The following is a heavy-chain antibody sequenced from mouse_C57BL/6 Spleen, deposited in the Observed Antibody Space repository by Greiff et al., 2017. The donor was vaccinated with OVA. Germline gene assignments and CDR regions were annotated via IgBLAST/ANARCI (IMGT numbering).Heavy chain of an antibody. D-gene: IGHD2-2*01. J-gene: IGHJ1*03. Sequence: EVHLVESGGGLVKPGGSLKLSCAASGFTFSDYGMHWVRQAPEKGLEWVAYISSGSSTVYYADTVKGRFTISNDNAKNTVFLQMTSLRSEDTAMYYCARRGLRPSYGYFDVWGTGTTVTVSS. CDR1: GFTFSDYG. V-gene: IGHV5-17*01. CDR2: ISSGSSTV. CDR3: ARRGLRPSYGYFDV.